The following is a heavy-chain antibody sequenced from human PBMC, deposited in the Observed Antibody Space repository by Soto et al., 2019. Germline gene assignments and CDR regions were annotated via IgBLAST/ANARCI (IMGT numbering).Heavy chain of an antibody. CDR2: MTPNSGNT. Sequence: ASVKVSCKASGYTFTNYDINWVRQAPGQGLEWLGWMTPNSGNTGYAQKFQGRVTLTRDTSISTAYMELSSLRSEDTAVYYCARNTYKVGDFHLWGQGTLVTASS. J-gene: IGHJ4*02. V-gene: IGHV1-8*01. CDR3: ARNTYKVGDFHL. CDR1: GYTFTNYD. D-gene: IGHD1-26*01.